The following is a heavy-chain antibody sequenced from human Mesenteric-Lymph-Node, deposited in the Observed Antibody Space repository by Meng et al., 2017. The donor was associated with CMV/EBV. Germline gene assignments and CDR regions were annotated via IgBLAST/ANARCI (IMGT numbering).Heavy chain of an antibody. Sequence: ASVKVSCKASGYTFISYYMYWVRQAPGQGLEWMGIINPSGGSTSYAQKFQGRVTMTRDTSTSTVYMELSSLRSEDTAVYYCAIRYNWNDGEPNYYFDYWGQGTLVTVSS. CDR2: INPSGGST. D-gene: IGHD1-1*01. V-gene: IGHV1-46*01. CDR1: GYTFISYY. CDR3: AIRYNWNDGEPNYYFDY. J-gene: IGHJ4*02.